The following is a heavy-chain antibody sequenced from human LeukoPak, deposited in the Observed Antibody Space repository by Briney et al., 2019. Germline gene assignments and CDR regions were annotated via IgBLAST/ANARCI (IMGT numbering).Heavy chain of an antibody. D-gene: IGHD4-23*01. CDR2: ISWDGRNK. V-gene: IGHV3-30*03. J-gene: IGHJ5*02. CDR3: ARSVVTPSSWFDP. Sequence: PGGSLRLSCVASGFTFSNYGIHWVRQAPGKGLEWVASISWDGRNKRYADSVTGRFTISRDNSQNTLYLQVNSLRGEDTAIYYCARSVVTPSSWFDPWGQGTLVTVSS. CDR1: GFTFSNYG.